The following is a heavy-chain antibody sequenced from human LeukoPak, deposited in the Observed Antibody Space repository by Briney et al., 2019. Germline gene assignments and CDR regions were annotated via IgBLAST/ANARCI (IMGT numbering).Heavy chain of an antibody. Sequence: GASVKVSCKASGYTFINYGVTWVRQAPGQGLEWMGWISASNGNTNYAQKLQGRVTMTTETSTSTAYMELRSLGSDDTAVYYCARALSRGYSGYDYGLGYWGQGTLVTVSS. CDR1: GYTFINYG. D-gene: IGHD5-12*01. CDR3: ARALSRGYSGYDYGLGY. J-gene: IGHJ4*02. V-gene: IGHV1-18*01. CDR2: ISASNGNT.